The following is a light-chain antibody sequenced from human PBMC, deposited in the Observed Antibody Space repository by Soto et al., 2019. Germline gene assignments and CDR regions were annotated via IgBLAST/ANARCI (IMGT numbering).Light chain of an antibody. CDR1: ALPKQY. CDR2: KDS. V-gene: IGLV3-25*02. J-gene: IGLJ1*01. CDR3: QSADSSGTYV. Sequence: SYELTQPPSVSVSPGQTARITCSGDALPKQYAYWYQQKPGQAPVLVIYKDSERPSGIPERFSGSSSGTTVTLTINGVQAEDEADYYCQSADSSGTYVFGTGTKLTVL.